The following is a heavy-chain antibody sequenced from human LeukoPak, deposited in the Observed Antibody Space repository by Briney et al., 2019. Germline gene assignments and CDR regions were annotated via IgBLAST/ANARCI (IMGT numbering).Heavy chain of an antibody. CDR3: ARTYCSGGSCHYDAFDI. V-gene: IGHV1-8*01. D-gene: IGHD2-15*01. CDR1: GYTFTSYD. Sequence: ASVKVSRKASGYTFTSYDINWVRQATGQGLEWMGWMNPNSGNTGYAQKFQGRVTMTRNTSISTAYMELSSLRSEDTAVYYCARTYCSGGSCHYDAFDIWGQGTMVTVSS. CDR2: MNPNSGNT. J-gene: IGHJ3*02.